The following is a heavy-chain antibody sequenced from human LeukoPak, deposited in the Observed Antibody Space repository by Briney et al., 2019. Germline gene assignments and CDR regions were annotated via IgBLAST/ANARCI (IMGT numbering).Heavy chain of an antibody. CDR3: ARGVASRYFDWLLQNYYYYYMDV. D-gene: IGHD3-9*01. V-gene: IGHV1-18*01. CDR1: GYTFTSYD. Sequence: ASVKVSCKASGYTFTSYDINWVRQAPGQGLEWMGWISAYNGNTNYAQKLQGRVIMTTDTSTSTAYMELRSLRSDDTAVYYCARGVASRYFDWLLQNYYYYYMDVWGKGTTVTVSS. J-gene: IGHJ6*03. CDR2: ISAYNGNT.